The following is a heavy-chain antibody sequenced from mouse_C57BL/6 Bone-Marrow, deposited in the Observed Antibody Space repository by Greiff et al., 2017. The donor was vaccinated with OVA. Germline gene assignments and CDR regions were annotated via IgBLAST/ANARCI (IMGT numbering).Heavy chain of an antibody. CDR2: IDPSDSYT. CDR1: GYTFTSYW. CDR3: AATTVFYWYFDV. V-gene: IGHV1-69*01. J-gene: IGHJ1*03. Sequence: QVQLQQPGAELVMPGASVKLSCKASGYTFTSYWMHWVKQRPGQGLEWIGEIDPSDSYTNYNQKFKGKSTLTVDKYSSTAYMQLSSLTSEDAAVYYCAATTVFYWYFDVWGTGTTVTVSS. D-gene: IGHD1-1*01.